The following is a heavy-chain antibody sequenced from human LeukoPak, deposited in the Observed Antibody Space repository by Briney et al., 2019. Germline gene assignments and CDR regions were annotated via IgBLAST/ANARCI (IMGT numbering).Heavy chain of an antibody. CDR2: IYSGGST. CDR1: GFTVSSNY. Sequence: PGGSLRLSCAASGFTVSSNYMSWVRQAPGKGLEWVSVIYSGGSTYYADSVKGRFTISRDNSKNTLYLQMNSLRAEDTAVYYCARATSIAAANDAFDIWGQGTMVTVSS. V-gene: IGHV3-53*01. D-gene: IGHD6-13*01. J-gene: IGHJ3*02. CDR3: ARATSIAAANDAFDI.